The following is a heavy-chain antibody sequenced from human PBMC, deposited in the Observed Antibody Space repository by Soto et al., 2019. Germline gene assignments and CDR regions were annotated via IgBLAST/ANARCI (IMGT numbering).Heavy chain of an antibody. CDR2: IYPGDSDT. CDR3: VSDYGSRRPYTWFDI. D-gene: IGHD3-10*01. V-gene: IGHV5-51*01. J-gene: IGHJ5*02. Sequence: GEAVKISGKGWGYSFTSYWIGWVRQLPGKDLEGMGIIYPGDSDTRYSPSFQGQVTISADKSISTAYLQSSSLKASDTAMYYCVSDYGSRRPYTWFDIWGTGTLVTV. CDR1: GYSFTSYW.